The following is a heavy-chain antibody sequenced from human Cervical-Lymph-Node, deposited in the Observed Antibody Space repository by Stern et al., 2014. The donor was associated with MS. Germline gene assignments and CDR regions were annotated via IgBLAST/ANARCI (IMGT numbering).Heavy chain of an antibody. Sequence: EVQLVESGGGLVQPGGSLRLSCAASGFPFSSYWMSWVRQAPGKGLAWVANIKQDGSEKYYVDSVKGRFTISRDNAKNSLYLQMNSLRAEDTAVYYCARDTIYSSPYYFDYWGQGTLVTVSS. CDR3: ARDTIYSSPYYFDY. CDR2: IKQDGSEK. V-gene: IGHV3-7*01. J-gene: IGHJ4*02. D-gene: IGHD6-6*01. CDR1: GFPFSSYW.